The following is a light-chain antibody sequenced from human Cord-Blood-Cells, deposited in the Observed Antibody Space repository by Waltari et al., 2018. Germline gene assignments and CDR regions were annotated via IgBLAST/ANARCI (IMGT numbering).Light chain of an antibody. CDR2: EGS. CDR1: NRDGGRYNL. V-gene: IGLV2-23*01. J-gene: IGLJ3*02. Sequence: QSALTQPASASGSTRQSITISCTGTNRDGGRYNLVSWYQQHPGKAPKLMTYEGSNRPSGVSNRFSGSKSGNTASLTISGLQAEDEADYYCCSYAGSWVFGGGTKLTVL. CDR3: CSYAGSWV.